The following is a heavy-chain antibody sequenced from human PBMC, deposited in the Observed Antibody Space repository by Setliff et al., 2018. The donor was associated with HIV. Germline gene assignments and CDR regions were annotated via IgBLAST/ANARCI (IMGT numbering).Heavy chain of an antibody. CDR1: GYTFTQYY. Sequence: GASVKVSCKASGYTFTQYYIHWVRQAPGQGLEWMGIINPSGGSTGCAQKFQGRVTVTSDTSTSTVHMELSSLGSEDTAVYYCARDSPRQRVVDYYYHMDVWGKGTTGTVSS. D-gene: IGHD2-15*01. J-gene: IGHJ6*03. CDR2: INPSGGST. V-gene: IGHV1-46*01. CDR3: ARDSPRQRVVDYYYHMDV.